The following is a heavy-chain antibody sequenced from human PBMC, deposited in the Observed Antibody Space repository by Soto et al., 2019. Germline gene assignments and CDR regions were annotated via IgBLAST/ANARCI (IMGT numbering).Heavy chain of an antibody. CDR2: MKEDGTEI. CDR1: GFAFSNSW. V-gene: IGHV3-7*01. Sequence: PGGSLRLSCAASGFAFSNSWMSWVRQAPGKGLEWVANMKEDGTEIWYMDSVKGRFTISRDNAKNTLYLQMHSLRAEDTALYFCVRDRGYPDSFDVWGRGTMVTVSS. CDR3: VRDRGYPDSFDV. J-gene: IGHJ3*01. D-gene: IGHD1-1*01.